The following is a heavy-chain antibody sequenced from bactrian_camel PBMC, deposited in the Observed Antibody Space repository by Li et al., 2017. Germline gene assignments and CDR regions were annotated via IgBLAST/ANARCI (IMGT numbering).Heavy chain of an antibody. J-gene: IGHJ4*01. Sequence: HVQLVESGGGSVQGGGSLRLSCVASGCIDTSGCIGWFRQVAGKEREGVADIDRDDSTTYADSVKGRFTISQDNANNTLYLQMNSLKPEDTAMYCCAARGRVRFTSKLVPGSYDYWGQGTQVTVS. CDR3: AARGRVRFTSKLVPGSYDY. D-gene: IGHD6*01. CDR1: GCIDTSGC. V-gene: IGHV3S53*01. CDR2: IDRDDST.